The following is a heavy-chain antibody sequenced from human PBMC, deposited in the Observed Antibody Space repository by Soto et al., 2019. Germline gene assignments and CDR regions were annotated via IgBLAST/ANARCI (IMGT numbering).Heavy chain of an antibody. CDR2: ISSSGSTI. V-gene: IGHV3-48*03. J-gene: IGHJ4*02. Sequence: GGSLRLSCAASGFTFSSYEMNWVRQAPGKGLEWVSYISSSGSTIYYADSVKGRFTISRDSAKNSLYLQMNSLRAEDTAVYYCARVVDSGYYPDYWGQGTLVTVSS. D-gene: IGHD3-22*01. CDR3: ARVVDSGYYPDY. CDR1: GFTFSSYE.